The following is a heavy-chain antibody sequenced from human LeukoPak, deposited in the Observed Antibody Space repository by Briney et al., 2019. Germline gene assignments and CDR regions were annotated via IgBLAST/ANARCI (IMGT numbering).Heavy chain of an antibody. CDR3: AREVYCSSTSCYTGYFQH. V-gene: IGHV3-7*01. CDR2: IKQDGSEK. Sequence: PGGSLRLSCAASGFIFSSYWMSWVRQAPGKGLEWVANIKQDGSEKYHVDSVKGRFTISRDNAKKSVYVQMNCLRAEDTAVYYCAREVYCSSTSCYTGYFQHWGQGTLVTVSS. CDR1: GFIFSSYW. D-gene: IGHD2-2*02. J-gene: IGHJ1*01.